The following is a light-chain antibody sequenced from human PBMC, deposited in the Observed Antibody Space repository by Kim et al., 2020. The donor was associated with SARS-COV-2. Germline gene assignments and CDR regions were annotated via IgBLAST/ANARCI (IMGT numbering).Light chain of an antibody. V-gene: IGKV3-20*01. CDR1: QSVSSSY. Sequence: PGERATLSCRASQSVSSSYLAWYQQKPGQAPRLLIYGASSRATGIPDRFSGSGSGTDFTLTISRLEPEDSAVYYCQQFGSSPPLYTFGQGTKLEI. CDR3: QQFGSSPPLYT. J-gene: IGKJ2*01. CDR2: GAS.